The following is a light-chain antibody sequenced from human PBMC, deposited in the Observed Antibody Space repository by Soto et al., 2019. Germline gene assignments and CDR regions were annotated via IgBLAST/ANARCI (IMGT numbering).Light chain of an antibody. CDR2: ENN. V-gene: IGLV1-51*01. CDR3: GTWDRSLTTSYV. CDR1: ISNIGRNY. Sequence: QSVLTQPPSVSATPGQKVIISCSGSISNIGRNYVAWYQQLPGTAPKVLIYENNKRPSGIPDRFSGAKSGTSATLGITGLQTGDEADYYCGTWDRSLTTSYVFGTGTKVTVL. J-gene: IGLJ1*01.